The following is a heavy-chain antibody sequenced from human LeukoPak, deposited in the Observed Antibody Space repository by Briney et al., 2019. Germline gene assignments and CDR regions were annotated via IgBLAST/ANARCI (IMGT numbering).Heavy chain of an antibody. D-gene: IGHD1-26*01. Sequence: GGSLRLSCAASGFTFSSYWMSWVRQAPGKGLEWVANIKQDGSEKYYVDSVKGRFTISRDNAKNSLYLQMNGLRAEGTAVYYCARVPYSGSYFPICGQGTMVTVSS. CDR1: GFTFSSYW. CDR3: ARVPYSGSYFPI. V-gene: IGHV3-7*01. CDR2: IKQDGSEK. J-gene: IGHJ3*02.